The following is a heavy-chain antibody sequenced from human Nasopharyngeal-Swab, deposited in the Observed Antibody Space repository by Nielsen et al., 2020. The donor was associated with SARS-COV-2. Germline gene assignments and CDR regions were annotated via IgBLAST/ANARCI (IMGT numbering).Heavy chain of an antibody. Sequence: GESLKISCVASGFTFSSFWMHWVRQVPGKGLVWISRISGDGSSTSYADSVKGRLTISSDNAKNTLYLQINTLTGEDTAVYHCARGSGPHGSWDYWGQGTLVTVSS. J-gene: IGHJ4*02. CDR3: ARGSGPHGSWDY. CDR2: ISGDGSST. V-gene: IGHV3-74*01. CDR1: GFTFSSFW. D-gene: IGHD1-26*01.